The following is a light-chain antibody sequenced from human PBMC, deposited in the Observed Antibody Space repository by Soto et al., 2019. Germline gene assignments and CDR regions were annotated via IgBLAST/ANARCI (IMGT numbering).Light chain of an antibody. V-gene: IGLV2-14*01. CDR1: SSDVGGYNY. CDR3: SSYTSTSTLYV. Sequence: QSVLTQPASVSGSPGQSITISCTGTSSDVGGYNYVSWYQQHPGKAPKFMIYDVSNRPSGVSNRFSDSKSGNTASLTISGLQAEDEADYYCSSYTSTSTLYVFGTGTKVTVL. CDR2: DVS. J-gene: IGLJ1*01.